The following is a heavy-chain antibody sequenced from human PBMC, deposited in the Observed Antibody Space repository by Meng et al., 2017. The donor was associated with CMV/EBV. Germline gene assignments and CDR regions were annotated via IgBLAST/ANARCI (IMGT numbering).Heavy chain of an antibody. V-gene: IGHV3-21*01. Sequence: GRSLRLSCAASGFTFSSYSMNWVRQAPGKGLEWVSSISSSSSYIYYADSVKGRFTISRDNAKNSLYLQMNSLRAEDTAVYYCARDTITMIASDYWGQGTLVTVSS. CDR2: ISSSSSYI. D-gene: IGHD3-22*01. CDR1: GFTFSSYS. CDR3: ARDTITMIASDY. J-gene: IGHJ4*02.